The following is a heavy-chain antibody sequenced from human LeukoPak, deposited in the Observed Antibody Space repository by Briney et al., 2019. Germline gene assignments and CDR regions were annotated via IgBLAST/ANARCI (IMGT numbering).Heavy chain of an antibody. CDR1: GFTFSSYD. J-gene: IGHJ5*02. D-gene: IGHD6-6*01. V-gene: IGHV3-13*01. CDR2: IGTAGDT. Sequence: GGSLRLSCAASGFTFSSYDMHGVRQATRKGLEWVSAIGTAGDTYYPGSVKGRFTISRENAKNSLYLQTNSLRAGDTAVYYCARGGSGIRKAARQYDWFDPWGQGTLVTVSS. CDR3: ARGGSGIRKAARQYDWFDP.